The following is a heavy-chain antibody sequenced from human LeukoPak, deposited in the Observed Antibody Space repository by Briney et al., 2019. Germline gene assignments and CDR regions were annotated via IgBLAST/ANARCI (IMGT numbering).Heavy chain of an antibody. J-gene: IGHJ4*02. CDR3: ARDLGGYGSGPFDY. D-gene: IGHD3-10*01. CDR1: GGSISSYY. CDR2: IYYSGST. Sequence: PSETLSPTCTVSGGSISSYYWSWIRQPPGKGLEWIGYIYYSGSTNYNPSLKSRVTISVDTSKNQFSLKLSSVTAADTAVYYCARDLGGYGSGPFDYWGQGTLVTVSS. V-gene: IGHV4-59*01.